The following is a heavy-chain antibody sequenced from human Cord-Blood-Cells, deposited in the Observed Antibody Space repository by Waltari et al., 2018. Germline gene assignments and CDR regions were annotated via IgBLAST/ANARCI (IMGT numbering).Heavy chain of an antibody. CDR3: ARDQDKLLTYYGMDV. D-gene: IGHD2-15*01. V-gene: IGHV3-30-3*01. Sequence: QVQLVESGGGVVQPGRSLRLSCAASGFTFSSFAVHWVRRAPGKGLEWVAVISYDGSNKYYADSVKGRFTISRDNSKNTLYLQMNSLRAEDTAVYYCARDQDKLLTYYGMDVWGQGTTVTVSS. J-gene: IGHJ6*02. CDR1: GFTFSSFA. CDR2: ISYDGSNK.